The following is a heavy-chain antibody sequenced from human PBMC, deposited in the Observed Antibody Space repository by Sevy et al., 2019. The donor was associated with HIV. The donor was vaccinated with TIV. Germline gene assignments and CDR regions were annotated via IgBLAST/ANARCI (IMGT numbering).Heavy chain of an antibody. CDR1: GGSFSGYY. CDR2: INHSGST. Sequence: SETLSLTCAVYGGSFSGYYWSWIRQPPGKGLEWIGEINHSGSTNYNPSLKSRVTISVDTSRNQFSLRLNSVTATDTAVYYCARGVGGPGVMITFGGVKYAFDFWGQGRTVTVSS. D-gene: IGHD3-16*01. CDR3: ARGVGGPGVMITFGGVKYAFDF. J-gene: IGHJ3*01. V-gene: IGHV4-34*01.